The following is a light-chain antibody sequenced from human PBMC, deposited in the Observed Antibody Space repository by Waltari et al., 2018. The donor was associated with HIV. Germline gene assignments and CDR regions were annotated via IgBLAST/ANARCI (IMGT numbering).Light chain of an antibody. J-gene: IGLJ3*02. CDR3: GTWDSSLSVWV. CDR2: ENN. V-gene: IGLV1-51*02. CDR1: SSNIGNHY. Sequence: QSVLTQPPSVSAAPGQKVTISCSGSSSNIGNHYVSWYQQHPGTAPKLLIYENNKRPSGIPDRFSGSKSGTSATLGITGLQTGDEADYYCGTWDSSLSVWVFGGGTKLTVL.